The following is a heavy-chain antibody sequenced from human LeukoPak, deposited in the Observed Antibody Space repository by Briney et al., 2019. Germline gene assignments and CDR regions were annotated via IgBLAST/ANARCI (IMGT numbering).Heavy chain of an antibody. CDR3: ARTYYDILTGEFYMDV. Sequence: PSETLSLTCTVSGGSISSSSYYWGWIRQPPGTGLEWIGSIYYSGSTYYNPSLKSRVTISVDTSKNQYSLKLSSVTAADTAVYYCARTYYDILTGEFYMDVWGKGTTVTISS. J-gene: IGHJ6*03. CDR1: GGSISSSSYY. V-gene: IGHV4-39*01. CDR2: IYYSGST. D-gene: IGHD3-9*01.